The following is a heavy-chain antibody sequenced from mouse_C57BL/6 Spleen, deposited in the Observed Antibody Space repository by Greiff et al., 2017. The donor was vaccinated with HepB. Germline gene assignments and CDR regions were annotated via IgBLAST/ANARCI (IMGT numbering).Heavy chain of an antibody. CDR1: GYTFTSYW. CDR2: IHPNSGST. Sequence: QVQLQQPGAELVKPGASVKLSCKASGYTFTSYWMHWVKQRPGQGLEWIGMIHPNSGSTNYNEKVKSKATLTVDNSSSTSYMQLSSLTSEDSAVYYCARDYYGSRAFADWGQGTLVTVSA. J-gene: IGHJ3*01. CDR3: ARDYYGSRAFAD. D-gene: IGHD1-1*01. V-gene: IGHV1-64*01.